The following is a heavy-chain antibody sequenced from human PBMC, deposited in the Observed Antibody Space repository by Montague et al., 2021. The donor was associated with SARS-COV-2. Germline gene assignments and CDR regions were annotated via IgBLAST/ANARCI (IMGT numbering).Heavy chain of an antibody. CDR2: IYCSGNT. J-gene: IGHJ6*02. D-gene: IGHD2-21*02. V-gene: IGHV4-39*01. CDR3: ASLGSPAYCGGDCHLRAYGTDV. Sequence: SETLSLTCTVSGGSITSSAYFWSWIRQSPGKGLEWIGTIYCSGNTYSNPSLKSRLTISMATSKSQVSLKINSVTAADTAVYFCASLGSPAYCGGDCHLRAYGTDVWGQGTRVTVT. CDR1: GGSITSSAYF.